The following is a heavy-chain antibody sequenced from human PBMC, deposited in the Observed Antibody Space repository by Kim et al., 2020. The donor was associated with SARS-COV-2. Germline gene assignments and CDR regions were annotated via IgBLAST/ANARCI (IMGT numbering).Heavy chain of an antibody. CDR2: INPYHANT. V-gene: IGHV1-18*01. Sequence: ASVKVSCKASGYTFTNYGVSWVRQAPGQGLEWMGWINPYHANTHYAQKFQARITMTTDTSTSTAHMELRSLKSDDTAIYYCARVAFSDSRGLYWFDPWGQGTLVTVSS. J-gene: IGHJ5*02. CDR1: GYTFTNYG. D-gene: IGHD2-21*02. CDR3: ARVAFSDSRGLYWFDP.